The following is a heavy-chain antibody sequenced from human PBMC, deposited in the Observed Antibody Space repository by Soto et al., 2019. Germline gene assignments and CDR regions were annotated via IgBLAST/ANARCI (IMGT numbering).Heavy chain of an antibody. CDR3: AREGSGDEDY. J-gene: IGHJ4*02. D-gene: IGHD2-15*01. CDR2: ISGKNNKR. Sequence: QVQFVQSGGEIKKPGASVNVSCKASGYTLIRYGIIWEGQAPGQGSEWVGWISGKNNKRHHAQKFRGRIRMTSHTSTNTAYLEVSSLGSAYTAIYYCAREGSGDEDYWGKGTLVRVSS. V-gene: IGHV1-18*04. CDR1: GYTLIRYG.